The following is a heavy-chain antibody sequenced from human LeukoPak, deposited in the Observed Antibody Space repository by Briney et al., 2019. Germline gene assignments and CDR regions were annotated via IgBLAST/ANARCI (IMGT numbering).Heavy chain of an antibody. Sequence: PSETLSLTCSVSGYSISSSYYWGWIRQPPGKGLEWIGSIYYSGSTYYNPSLKSRVTISVDTSKNQFSLKLSSVTAADTAVYYCAREPRNLNWFDPWGQGTLVTVSS. CDR1: GYSISSSYY. J-gene: IGHJ5*02. CDR2: IYYSGST. V-gene: IGHV4-38-2*02. CDR3: AREPRNLNWFDP.